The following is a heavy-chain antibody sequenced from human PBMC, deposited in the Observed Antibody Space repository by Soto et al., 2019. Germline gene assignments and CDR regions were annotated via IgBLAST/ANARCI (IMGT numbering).Heavy chain of an antibody. D-gene: IGHD2-8*01. CDR2: INHSGST. Sequence: SETLSLTCAVYGGSFSGYYWSWIRQPPGKGLEWIGEINHSGSTNYNPSLKSRVTISVDTSKNQFSLKLSSVTAEDTAVYYCAKGRILMVYARFDYWGQGTLVTVSS. CDR3: AKGRILMVYARFDY. CDR1: GGSFSGYY. J-gene: IGHJ4*02. V-gene: IGHV4-34*01.